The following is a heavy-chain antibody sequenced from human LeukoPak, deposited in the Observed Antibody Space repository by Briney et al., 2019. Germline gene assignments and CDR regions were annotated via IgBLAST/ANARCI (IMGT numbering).Heavy chain of an antibody. D-gene: IGHD3-10*01. CDR2: INHSGST. CDR1: GGSFSGYY. V-gene: IGHV4-34*01. Sequence: SETLSLTCAVYGGSFSGYYWSWIRQPPGKGLEWIGEINHSGSTNYNPSLKSRVTISVDTSKNQFSLKLSSVTAADTAVYYCARDKLWRTRYYFDYWGQGTLVTVSS. J-gene: IGHJ4*02. CDR3: ARDKLWRTRYYFDY.